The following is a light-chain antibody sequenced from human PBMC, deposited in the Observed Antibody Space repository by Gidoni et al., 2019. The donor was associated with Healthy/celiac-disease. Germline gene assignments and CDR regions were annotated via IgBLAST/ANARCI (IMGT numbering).Light chain of an antibody. CDR2: WAS. Sequence: ATINSKSSQSVLYSSNNKNYLAWYQQKPGQPPKLLIYWASTRDSGVPDRFSGSGSGTDFTLTISSLKAEDVAVYYCQQYDSTPRTFGPGTKVEIK. V-gene: IGKV4-1*01. J-gene: IGKJ1*01. CDR3: QQYDSTPRT. CDR1: QSVLYSSNNKNY.